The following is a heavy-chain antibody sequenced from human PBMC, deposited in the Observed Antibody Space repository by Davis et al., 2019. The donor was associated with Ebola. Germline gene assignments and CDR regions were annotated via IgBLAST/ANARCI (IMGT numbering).Heavy chain of an antibody. CDR3: ARDGGSYYEGYYYYGMDV. CDR1: GGSISSSNW. CDR2: IYYSGST. J-gene: IGHJ6*02. D-gene: IGHD1-26*01. Sequence: PSETLSLTCAVSGGSISSSNWWSWVRQPPGKGLEWIGYIYYSGSTNYNPSLKSRVTISVDTSKNQFSLKLSSVTAADTAVYYCARDGGSYYEGYYYYGMDVWGQGTTVTVSS. V-gene: IGHV4-4*02.